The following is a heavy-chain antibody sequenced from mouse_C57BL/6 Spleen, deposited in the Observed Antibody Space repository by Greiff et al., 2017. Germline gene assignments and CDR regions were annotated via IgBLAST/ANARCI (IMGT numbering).Heavy chain of an antibody. CDR3: TRKLRWLDY. V-gene: IGHV1-15*01. Sequence: QVQLQQSGAELVRPGASVPLSCKASGYTFTDYEMHWVKQTPVHGLEWIGAIDPETGGTAYNQKFKGKAILTADKSSSTAYMELRSLTSEDSAVYYCTRKLRWLDYWGQGTTLTVSS. J-gene: IGHJ2*01. CDR1: GYTFTDYE. CDR2: IDPETGGT. D-gene: IGHD1-1*01.